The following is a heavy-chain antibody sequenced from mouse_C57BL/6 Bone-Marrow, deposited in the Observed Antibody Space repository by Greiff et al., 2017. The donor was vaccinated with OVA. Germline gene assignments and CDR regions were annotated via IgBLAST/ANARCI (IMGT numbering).Heavy chain of an antibody. Sequence: VQLQQSGAELVKPGASVKLSCKASGYTFTSYGMQWVKQRPGQGLEWIGEIDPSDSYTNYNQKFKGKATLTVDTSSSTAYMQLSSLTSEDSAVYYCARDSFDYWGQGTTLTVSS. CDR1: GYTFTSYG. J-gene: IGHJ2*01. V-gene: IGHV1-50*01. CDR3: ARDSFDY. CDR2: IDPSDSYT.